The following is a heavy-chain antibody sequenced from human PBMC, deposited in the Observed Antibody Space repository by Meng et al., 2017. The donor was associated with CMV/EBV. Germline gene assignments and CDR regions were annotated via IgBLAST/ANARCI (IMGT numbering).Heavy chain of an antibody. Sequence: SVKVSCKASGFTFTSSAVQWVRQARGQRLEWIGWIVVGSGNTNYAQKFQERVTITRDMSTSTAYMELSSLRSEDTAVYYCARDTGFLYYYGSGPDPENWFDPWGQGTLVTVSS. CDR1: GFTFTSSA. D-gene: IGHD3-10*01. V-gene: IGHV1-58*01. CDR3: ARDTGFLYYYGSGPDPENWFDP. J-gene: IGHJ5*02. CDR2: IVVGSGNT.